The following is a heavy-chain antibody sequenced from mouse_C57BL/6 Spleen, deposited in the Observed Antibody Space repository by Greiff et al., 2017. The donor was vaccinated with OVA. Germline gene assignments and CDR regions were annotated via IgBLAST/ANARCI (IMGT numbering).Heavy chain of an antibody. D-gene: IGHD2-4*01. CDR1: GYTFTDYY. CDR3: GRWGDYDYDGAWFAY. J-gene: IGHJ3*01. CDR2: IYPGSGNT. Sequence: QVQLQQSGPELVKPGASVKISCKASGYTFTDYYINWVKQRPGQGLEWIGWIYPGSGNTNYNEKFKGKATLTVDPSSSTAYMQLSRLTSEESAVYYCGRWGDYDYDGAWFAYWGQGTLVTVSA. V-gene: IGHV1-84*01.